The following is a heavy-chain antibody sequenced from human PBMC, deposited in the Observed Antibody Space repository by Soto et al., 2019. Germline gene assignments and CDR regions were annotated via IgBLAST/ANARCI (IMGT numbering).Heavy chain of an antibody. CDR3: ARGEKGAVTARRGIDY. D-gene: IGHD2-21*02. CDR1: GFTFSDYY. V-gene: IGHV3-11*06. Sequence: QVQLVESGGGLVKPGGSLRLSCEASGFTFSDYYMSWIRQAPGKGLEWGSYISSSSSYTNYADSVKGRFTISRDNAKNSLYLQMNSLRAEDTAVYYCARGEKGAVTARRGIDYWGQGTLVTVSS. CDR2: ISSSSSYT. J-gene: IGHJ4*02.